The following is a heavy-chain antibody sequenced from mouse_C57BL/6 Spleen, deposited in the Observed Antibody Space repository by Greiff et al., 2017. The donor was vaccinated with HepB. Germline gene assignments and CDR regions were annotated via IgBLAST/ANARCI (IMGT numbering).Heavy chain of an antibody. J-gene: IGHJ4*01. D-gene: IGHD1-1*01. CDR1: GYTFTDYY. CDR3: ARGPNYYGSSSDAMDY. CDR2: INPNNGGT. Sequence: EVQLQQSGPELVKPGASVKISCKASGYTFTDYYMNWVKQSHGKSLEWIGDINPNNGGTSYNQKFKGKATLTVDKSSSTAYMELRSLTSEDSAVYYCARGPNYYGSSSDAMDYWGQGTSVTVSS. V-gene: IGHV1-26*01.